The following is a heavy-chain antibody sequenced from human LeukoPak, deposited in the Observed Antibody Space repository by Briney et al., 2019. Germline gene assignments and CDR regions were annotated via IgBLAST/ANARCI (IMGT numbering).Heavy chain of an antibody. J-gene: IGHJ3*01. Sequence: PSETLSLTCAVYGGSFSGYYWSWIRQPPGKGLEWIGEINHSGSTNYNPFLKSRVTISVDTSKNQFSLKLSSVTAADTAVYYCARISSSNWYNERGAFDVWGQGTMVTVSS. CDR3: ARISSSNWYNERGAFDV. CDR2: INHSGST. CDR1: GGSFSGYY. V-gene: IGHV4-34*01. D-gene: IGHD6-13*01.